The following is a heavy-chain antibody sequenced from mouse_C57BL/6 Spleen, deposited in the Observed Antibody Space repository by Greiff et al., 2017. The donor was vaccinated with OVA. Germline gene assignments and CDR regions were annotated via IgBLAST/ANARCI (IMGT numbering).Heavy chain of an antibody. Sequence: QVQLQQSGAELVKPGASVKISCKASGYAFSSYWMNWVKQRPGKGLEWIGQIYPGDGDTNYNGKFKGKATLTADKSSSTAYMQLSSLTSEVSAVDFCARWGAQASFDYWGQGTTLTVSS. D-gene: IGHD3-2*02. J-gene: IGHJ2*01. CDR2: IYPGDGDT. CDR1: GYAFSSYW. V-gene: IGHV1-80*01. CDR3: ARWGAQASFDY.